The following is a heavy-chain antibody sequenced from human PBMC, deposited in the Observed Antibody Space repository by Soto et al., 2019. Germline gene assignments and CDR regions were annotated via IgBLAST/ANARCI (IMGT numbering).Heavy chain of an antibody. J-gene: IGHJ6*02. V-gene: IGHV3-72*01. D-gene: IGHD5-18*01. Sequence: ESVGGLVQPGGSLRLSCEASGFALSDYYMDWVRQAPGKGLEWVGHSRDKSNNFMTEYAASVKGRFTISRDNSKRSLYLQMNSLKIEDTAVYYCARGYTYGASGVDVWGQGTTVTVSS. CDR2: SRDKSNNFMT. CDR3: ARGYTYGASGVDV. CDR1: GFALSDYY.